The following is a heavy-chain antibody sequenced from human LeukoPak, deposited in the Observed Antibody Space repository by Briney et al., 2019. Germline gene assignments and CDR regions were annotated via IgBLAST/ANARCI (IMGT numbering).Heavy chain of an antibody. V-gene: IGHV4-34*01. CDR3: ARGRVVPAAISSYYYVMDV. Sequence: SETLSLTCAVYGGSFSGYYWSWIRQPPGKGLEWIGEINHSGSTNYNPSLKSRVTILVDTSKNQFSLKLNSVTAADTAVYYCARGRVVPAAISSYYYVMDVWGQGTTVTVSS. J-gene: IGHJ6*02. CDR1: GGSFSGYY. CDR2: INHSGST. D-gene: IGHD2-2*01.